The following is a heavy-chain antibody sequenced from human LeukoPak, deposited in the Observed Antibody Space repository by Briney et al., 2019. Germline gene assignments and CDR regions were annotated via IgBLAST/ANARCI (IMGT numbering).Heavy chain of an antibody. J-gene: IGHJ4*02. CDR2: INPNSGGT. CDR1: GYTFTGYY. CDR3: VRGFIAAAGS. D-gene: IGHD6-13*01. V-gene: IGHV1-2*02. Sequence: ASVKVSCKASGYTFTGYYMHWVRQAPGQGLEWMGWINPNSGGTNYAQKFQGRVTVTRDTSISTAYMELSRLRSDDSAVYYCVRGFIAAAGSWGQGTLVTVSS.